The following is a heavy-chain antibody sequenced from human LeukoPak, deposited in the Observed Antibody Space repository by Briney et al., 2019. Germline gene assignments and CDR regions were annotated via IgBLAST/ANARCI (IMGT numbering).Heavy chain of an antibody. Sequence: PGRSLRLSCAASGFTFRSYAMSSVRQAPGKGLEWVSGISGSGGSTYYADSVQGRLSISRDNSKNTLYLQMSSLRDEDTAVYYCAKSKGASGWPGFDYWGQGTLVTVSS. CDR3: AKSKGASGWPGFDY. V-gene: IGHV3-23*01. CDR1: GFTFRSYA. CDR2: ISGSGGST. J-gene: IGHJ4*02. D-gene: IGHD6-19*01.